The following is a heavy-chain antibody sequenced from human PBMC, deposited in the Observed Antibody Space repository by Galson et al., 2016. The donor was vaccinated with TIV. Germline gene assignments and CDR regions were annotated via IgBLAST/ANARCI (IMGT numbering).Heavy chain of an antibody. J-gene: IGHJ3*02. D-gene: IGHD1/OR15-1a*01. CDR3: AKIGQEHDAFDI. Sequence: SVKVSCKASGYTFTEYYIHWVRQAPGQGLEWMGWINPNSGGTMYAQKFQGWVTMTRDTSITTAYMELRRLKSDDTAVYYCAKIGQEHDAFDIWGQGTMVTVFS. CDR2: INPNSGGT. CDR1: GYTFTEYY. V-gene: IGHV1-2*04.